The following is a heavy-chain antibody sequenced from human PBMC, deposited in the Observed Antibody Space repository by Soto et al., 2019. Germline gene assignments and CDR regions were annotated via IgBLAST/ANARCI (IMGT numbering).Heavy chain of an antibody. V-gene: IGHV1-18*01. CDR2: FSAYNGNT. Sequence: QVQLVQSGAEVKKPGASVKVSCKASGYTFTSYGISWVRQAPGQGLEWMGWFSAYNGNTNYAQKLQGRVTMTTDTATSTGYMELRSLRSDDTAVYDCASVPFGIVVVPDYWGQGTLVAVSS. CDR1: GYTFTSYG. CDR3: ASVPFGIVVVPDY. D-gene: IGHD3-22*01. J-gene: IGHJ4*02.